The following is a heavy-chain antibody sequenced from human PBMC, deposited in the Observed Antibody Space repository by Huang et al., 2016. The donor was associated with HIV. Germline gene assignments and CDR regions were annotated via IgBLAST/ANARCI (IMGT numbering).Heavy chain of an antibody. D-gene: IGHD3-10*01. Sequence: EVELVQSGTEVKKPGESLKISCKGSGYIVTTSWIGWVRQMPGKGLEWMGIIYPGDSDTRYSPAFQGQVTMSVDKSINTAYLHWSSLKASDTAMYYCARLAGGTWSYYFDLWGQGALVTVSS. J-gene: IGHJ4*02. CDR3: ARLAGGTWSYYFDL. CDR1: GYIVTTSW. CDR2: IYPGDSDT. V-gene: IGHV5-51*03.